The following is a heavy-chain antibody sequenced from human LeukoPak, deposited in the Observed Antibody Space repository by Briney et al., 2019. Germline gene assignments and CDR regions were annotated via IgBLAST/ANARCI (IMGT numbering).Heavy chain of an antibody. D-gene: IGHD6-25*01. J-gene: IGHJ4*02. V-gene: IGHV3-11*01. CDR3: ARSYRSSATLFFDY. CDR2: ISSSGSTI. CDR1: GFTFSDYY. Sequence: GGSLRLSCAASGFTFSDYYMSWIRQAPGKGLEWVSYISSSGSTIYYADSVKGRFTISRDNSKNTLYLQMNSLRAEDTAVYYCARSYRSSATLFFDYWGQGTLVTVSS.